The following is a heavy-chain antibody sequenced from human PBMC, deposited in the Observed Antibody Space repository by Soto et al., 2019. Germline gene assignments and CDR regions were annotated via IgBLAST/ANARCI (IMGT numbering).Heavy chain of an antibody. CDR1: GFTFSSYA. J-gene: IGHJ4*02. V-gene: IGHV3-23*01. CDR3: AKDPVAAAGTGIDY. CDR2: ISGSGGGT. Sequence: GGSLRLSCAASGFTFSSYAMSWVRQAPRKGLEWVSAISGSGGGTYYADSVKGRFTISRDNSKNTLYLQMNSLRAEDTAVYYCAKDPVAAAGTGIDYWGQGTLVTVSS. D-gene: IGHD6-13*01.